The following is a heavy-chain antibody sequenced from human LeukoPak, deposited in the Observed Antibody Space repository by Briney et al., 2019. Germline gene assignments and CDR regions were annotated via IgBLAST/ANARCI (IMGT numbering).Heavy chain of an antibody. Sequence: GGSLRLSCAASGFTFDDYAMHWVRQAPGKGLEWVSGISWNSGSIGCADSVKGRFTISRDNAKNSLYLQMNSLRAEDTALYYCAKDISYYDSSGYYGVDYWGQGTLVTVSS. CDR2: ISWNSGSI. V-gene: IGHV3-9*01. D-gene: IGHD3-22*01. CDR1: GFTFDDYA. CDR3: AKDISYYDSSGYYGVDY. J-gene: IGHJ4*02.